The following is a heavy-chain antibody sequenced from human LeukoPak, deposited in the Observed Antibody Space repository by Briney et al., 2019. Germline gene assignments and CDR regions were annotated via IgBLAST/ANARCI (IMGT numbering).Heavy chain of an antibody. CDR2: IYYSGIT. J-gene: IGHJ4*02. D-gene: IGHD4-23*01. CDR1: GGSISDYY. V-gene: IGHV4-59*01. CDR3: AKSDWGGKPDY. Sequence: SETLSLTCTVSGGSISDYYWSWIRQPPGKGLEWIGYIYYSGITNYNPSLKSRVTISVDTSKNQFSLKLSSVTAADTAVYYCAKSDWGGKPDYWGQGTLVTVSS.